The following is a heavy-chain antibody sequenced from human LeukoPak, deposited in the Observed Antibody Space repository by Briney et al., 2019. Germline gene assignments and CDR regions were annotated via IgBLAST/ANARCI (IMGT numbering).Heavy chain of an antibody. D-gene: IGHD2-15*01. CDR2: ISSSSSYI. CDR1: GFTFSSYS. CDR3: AREAGGYCSGGSCSDTGGFDP. Sequence: PGGSLRLSCAASGFTFSSYSMNWVRQAPGKGLEWVSSISSSSSYIYYADSVKGRFTISRDNAKNSLYLQMNSLGAEDTAVYYCAREAGGYCSGGSCSDTGGFDPWGQGTLVTVSS. V-gene: IGHV3-21*01. J-gene: IGHJ5*02.